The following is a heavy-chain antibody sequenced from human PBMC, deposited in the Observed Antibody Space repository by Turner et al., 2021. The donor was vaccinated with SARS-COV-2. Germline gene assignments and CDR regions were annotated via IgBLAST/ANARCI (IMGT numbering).Heavy chain of an antibody. CDR1: GYTFTNYY. J-gene: IGHJ3*02. CDR2: INPSGGST. V-gene: IGHV1-46*01. CDR3: ARVGGAFDI. Sequence: QVQLVQSGAEVKKPGGSMKVSCKASGYTFTNYYMQWVRQAPGQGLEWMGIINPSGGSTGYAQKFQGRVTMTRDTSTSTVYMEMSSLRSEDTAVYYCARVGGAFDIWGQGTMVTVSS.